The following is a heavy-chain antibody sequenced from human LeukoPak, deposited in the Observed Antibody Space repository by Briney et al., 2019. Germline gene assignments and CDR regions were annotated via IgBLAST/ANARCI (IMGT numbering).Heavy chain of an antibody. V-gene: IGHV3-23*01. CDR3: ARGAEGIAAADSNFDY. D-gene: IGHD6-13*01. CDR2: ISGSGGST. Sequence: GGSLRLSCAASGFTFSSYGMSWVRQAPGKGLEWVSAISGSGGSTYYADSVKGRSTISRDNAKKSMYLQMNSLRAEDTAVYFCARGAEGIAAADSNFDYWGQGTLVTVSS. CDR1: GFTFSSYG. J-gene: IGHJ4*02.